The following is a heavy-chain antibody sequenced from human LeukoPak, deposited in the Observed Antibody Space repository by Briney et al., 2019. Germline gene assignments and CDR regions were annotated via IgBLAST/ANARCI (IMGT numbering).Heavy chain of an antibody. CDR2: ISGSGGST. CDR3: AKDVNSYYDFWSGSNYGMDV. J-gene: IGHJ6*02. V-gene: IGHV3-23*01. Sequence: GGSLRLSCAASGFTFSSYSMNWVRQAPGKGLEWVSGISGSGGSTYYADSVKGRFTISRDNSKNTLYLQMNSLRAEDTAVYYCAKDVNSYYDFWSGSNYGMDVWGQGTTVTVSS. D-gene: IGHD3-3*01. CDR1: GFTFSSYS.